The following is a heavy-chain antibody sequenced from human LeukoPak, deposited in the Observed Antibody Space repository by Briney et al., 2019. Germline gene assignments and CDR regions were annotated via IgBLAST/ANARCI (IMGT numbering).Heavy chain of an antibody. D-gene: IGHD3-10*01. CDR3: ARVAPPPMVRGVMFVWFDP. J-gene: IGHJ5*02. V-gene: IGHV1-18*01. CDR1: GYTFTSYG. CDR2: ISAYNGNT. Sequence: GASVKVSCKASGYTFTSYGISWVRQAPGKGLGGMGWISAYNGNTNYAQKLQGRVTMTTDTSTSTAYMELRSLRSDDTAVYYCARVAPPPMVRGVMFVWFDPWGQGTLVTVSS.